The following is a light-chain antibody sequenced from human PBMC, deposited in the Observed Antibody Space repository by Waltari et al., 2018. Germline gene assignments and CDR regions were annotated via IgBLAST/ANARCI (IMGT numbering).Light chain of an antibody. V-gene: IGLV6-57*04. J-gene: IGLJ3*02. CDR3: QSYDGGIWV. CDR1: SGSIGRNY. Sequence: FMLTQPHSVSESPGKTVTISCTRNSGSIGRNYVHWYHQRPGGAPTIVIFEDDQRPSGVPDLFSGSIHSASNSASLTLSGLEIEDEGDYYCQSYDGGIWVFGGGTRLTVL. CDR2: EDD.